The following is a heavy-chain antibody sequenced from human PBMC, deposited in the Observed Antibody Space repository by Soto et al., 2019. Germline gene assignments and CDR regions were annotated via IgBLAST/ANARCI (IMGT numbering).Heavy chain of an antibody. V-gene: IGHV1-18*04. J-gene: IGHJ6*02. CDR1: GYALTRYG. D-gene: IGHD3-22*01. CDR2: ISAYNGNT. CDR3: ARDPPPSTIIVELPWGFNYYYYGIDC. Sequence: SVKVSCQSSGYALTRYGSTAVRQAPGEGLEWMGWISAYNGNTNYAHKLQGRVTMTTDTSTSTAYMALRSLRSEDTAEYYCARDPPPSTIIVELPWGFNYYYYGIDCWGQGTTVTASS.